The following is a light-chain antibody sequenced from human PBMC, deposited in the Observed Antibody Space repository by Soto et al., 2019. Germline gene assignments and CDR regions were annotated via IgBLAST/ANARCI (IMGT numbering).Light chain of an antibody. CDR3: SSYVGNNNLV. CDR1: SSDVAAYDY. Sequence: QSALTQPASVSGSPGQSITISCTGTSSDVAAYDYVSWYQQHPGQAPKLIIYEVANRPSGVSSRFSGSKSGSTASLTVSGLQADDEADYYCSSYVGNNNLVFGGGTKLTVL. V-gene: IGLV2-14*01. CDR2: EVA. J-gene: IGLJ3*02.